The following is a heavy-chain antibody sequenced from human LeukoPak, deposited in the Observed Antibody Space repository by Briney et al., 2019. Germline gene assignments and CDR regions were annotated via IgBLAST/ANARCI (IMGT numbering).Heavy chain of an antibody. CDR3: ATEGYGSGSPVAPSSYNWFDP. D-gene: IGHD3-10*01. CDR2: MNPNSGNT. V-gene: IGHV1-8*01. CDR1: GYTFTSYD. Sequence: RASVKVSCKASGYTFTSYDINWVRQATGQGLEWMGWMNPNSGNTGYAQKFQGRVTMTEDTSTDTAYMELSSLRSEDTAVYYCATEGYGSGSPVAPSSYNWFDPWGQGTLVTVSS. J-gene: IGHJ5*02.